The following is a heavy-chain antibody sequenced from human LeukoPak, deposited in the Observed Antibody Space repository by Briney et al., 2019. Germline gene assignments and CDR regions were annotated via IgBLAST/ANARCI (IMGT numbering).Heavy chain of an antibody. CDR3: ARVSAGGDYGGDNWFDP. CDR1: GGSISSSSYY. V-gene: IGHV4-39*07. D-gene: IGHD4-17*01. Sequence: KPSETLSLTCTVSGGSISSSSYYWGWIRQPPGKGLEWIGSIYFSGSTYYNPSLKSRVTISVDTSKNQFSLKLSSVTAADTAVYYCARVSAGGDYGGDNWFDPWGQGTLVTVSS. J-gene: IGHJ5*02. CDR2: IYFSGST.